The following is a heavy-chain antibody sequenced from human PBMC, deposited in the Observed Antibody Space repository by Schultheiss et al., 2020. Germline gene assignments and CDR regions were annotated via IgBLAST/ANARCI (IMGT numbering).Heavy chain of an antibody. J-gene: IGHJ5*02. Sequence: ESLKISCAASGITFSDYYMSWIRQAPGKGLEWVGNIFHSGNTYYNPSLKSRVTISVDTSKNQFSLKLSSVTAADTAVYYCARAGYSSGWYWFDWFDPWGQGTLVTVSS. CDR3: ARAGYSSGWYWFDWFDP. D-gene: IGHD6-19*01. CDR1: GITFSDYY. V-gene: IGHV4-59*01. CDR2: IFHSGNT.